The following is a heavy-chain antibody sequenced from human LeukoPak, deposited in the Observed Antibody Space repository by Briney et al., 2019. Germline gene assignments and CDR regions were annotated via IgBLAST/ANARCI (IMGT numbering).Heavy chain of an antibody. CDR2: ISSSSRYI. V-gene: IGHV3-21*01. D-gene: IGHD6-19*01. CDR3: ARDNGWGRYYFDS. CDR1: GFTFSSYS. Sequence: GGSLRLSCAASGFTFSSYSMNWVRQAPGKGLEWVSFISSSSRYIYYADSVKGRFTISRDNAKNSLYLQMNSLRVEDTAVYYCARDNGWGRYYFDSWGQGPLATVSS. J-gene: IGHJ4*02.